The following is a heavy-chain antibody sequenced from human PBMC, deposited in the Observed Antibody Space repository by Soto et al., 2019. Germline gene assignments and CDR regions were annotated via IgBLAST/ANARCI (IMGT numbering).Heavy chain of an antibody. Sequence: GESLKISCEGSGFSFSKYTVGWVRQIPGKGLEWMGIIHPGDSGTRYSPSFQGQVTISADKSISTAYLQWSSLKASDTAMYYCTLSYGDSYYYYYNGMDVWGQGTTVTVSS. D-gene: IGHD4-17*01. CDR3: TLSYGDSYYYYYNGMDV. J-gene: IGHJ6*02. V-gene: IGHV5-51*01. CDR1: GFSFSKYT. CDR2: IHPGDSGT.